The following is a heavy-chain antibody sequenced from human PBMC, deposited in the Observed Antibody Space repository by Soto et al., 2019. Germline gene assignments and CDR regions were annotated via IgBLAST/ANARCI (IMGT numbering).Heavy chain of an antibody. CDR3: ARRNDYIWGSYRYSP. D-gene: IGHD3-16*02. J-gene: IGHJ5*02. Sequence: SETLSLTCAVYGGSFSGYYWSWIRQPPGKGLEWIGEINHSGSINYNPSIKSRVTISVDTSKNQFSLKLSSVTAADTAVYYCARRNDYIWGSYRYSPWGQGTLVTVSS. CDR1: GGSFSGYY. V-gene: IGHV4-34*01. CDR2: INHSGSI.